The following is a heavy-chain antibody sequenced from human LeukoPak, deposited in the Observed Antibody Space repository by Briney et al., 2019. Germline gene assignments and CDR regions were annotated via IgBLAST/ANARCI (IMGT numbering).Heavy chain of an antibody. CDR3: AKNPYDSSGGEYFQH. J-gene: IGHJ1*01. Sequence: GGSLRLSCAASGFTFDDYTVHWVRQAPGKGLEWVSLISWDGGSTYYADSVKGRFTISRDNSKNSLYLQMNSLRTEDTALYYCAKNPYDSSGGEYFQHWGQGTLVTVSS. D-gene: IGHD3-22*01. V-gene: IGHV3-43*01. CDR1: GFTFDDYT. CDR2: ISWDGGST.